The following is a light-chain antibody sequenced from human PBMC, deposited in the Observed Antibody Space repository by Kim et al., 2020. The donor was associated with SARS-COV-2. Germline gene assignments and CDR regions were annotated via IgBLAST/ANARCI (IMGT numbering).Light chain of an antibody. V-gene: IGKV3-20*01. CDR2: SAS. Sequence: LCPGERAPPSCRASQSVKNNWLAWYQQKPGQAPRLLIYSASSRATGIPARFSGSGSGTDFTLTISSLEPEDFAVYYCQQYTSPLTFAGGTKVDIK. CDR3: QQYTSPLT. CDR1: QSVKNNW. J-gene: IGKJ4*01.